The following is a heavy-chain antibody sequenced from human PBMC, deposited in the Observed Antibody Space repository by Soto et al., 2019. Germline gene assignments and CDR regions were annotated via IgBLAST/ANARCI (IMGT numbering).Heavy chain of an antibody. CDR3: AKEYNDFWSGYASHIDY. D-gene: IGHD3-3*01. Sequence: EVQLLESGGGLVQPGGSLRLSCAASGFTFSSYAMSWVRQAPGKGLEWVSVVSGSGATTYYADSVKGRFTISRDNSKNTLYLQMKSLRAEDTAVYYCAKEYNDFWSGYASHIDYWGQGTLVTVSS. J-gene: IGHJ4*02. CDR1: GFTFSSYA. V-gene: IGHV3-23*01. CDR2: VSGSGATT.